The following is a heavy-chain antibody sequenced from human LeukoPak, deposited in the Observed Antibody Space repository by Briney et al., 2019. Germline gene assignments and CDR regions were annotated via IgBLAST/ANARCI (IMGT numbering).Heavy chain of an antibody. V-gene: IGHV4-38-2*01. CDR2: IYHSGST. D-gene: IGHD6-13*01. CDR3: ARLGAPYSSSWYFFDY. Sequence: SETLSLTCAVSGSSISSGYYWGWIRQPPGKGLEWIGTIYHSGSTYYSPSLKSRVTISVDTSKNQFSLKLSSVTAADAAVYYCARLGAPYSSSWYFFDYWGQGTLVTVSS. CDR1: GSSISSGYY. J-gene: IGHJ4*02.